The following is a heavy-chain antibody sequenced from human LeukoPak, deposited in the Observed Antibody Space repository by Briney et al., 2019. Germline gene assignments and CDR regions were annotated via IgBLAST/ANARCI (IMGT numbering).Heavy chain of an antibody. D-gene: IGHD3-3*01. J-gene: IGHJ3*02. CDR1: GFTFSTYA. V-gene: IGHV3-30*04. Sequence: GGSLRLSCAASGFTFSTYAMHWVRQAPGKGLEWVAVISYDGSSKYYADSVKGRFTISRDNAKNSLYLQMNSLRAEDTAVYYCARSTKGVVTPSSAFDIWGQGTMVTVSS. CDR2: ISYDGSSK. CDR3: ARSTKGVVTPSSAFDI.